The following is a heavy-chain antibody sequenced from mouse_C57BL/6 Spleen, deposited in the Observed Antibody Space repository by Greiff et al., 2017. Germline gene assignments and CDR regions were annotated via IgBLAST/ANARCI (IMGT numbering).Heavy chain of an antibody. D-gene: IGHD1-1*01. CDR3: SSYYGSSPWFAY. CDR1: GYTFTDYE. Sequence: LQESGAELVRPGASVTLSCKASGYTFTDYEMHWVKQTPVHGLEWIGAIDPETGGTAYNQKFKGKAILTADKSSSTAYMELRSLTSEDSAVYYCSSYYGSSPWFAYWGQGTLVTVSA. J-gene: IGHJ3*01. V-gene: IGHV1-15*01. CDR2: IDPETGGT.